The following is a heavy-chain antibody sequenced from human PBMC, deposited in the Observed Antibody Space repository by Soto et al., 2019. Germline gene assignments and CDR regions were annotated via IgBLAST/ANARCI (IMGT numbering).Heavy chain of an antibody. D-gene: IGHD6-19*01. V-gene: IGHV5-51*01. Sequence: GESLKISCKGSGYRFTNYWIGWVRQMPGKGLEWMGIIYPGDSDTRYSPSFKGQVIISADKSISTAYLQWGSLKASDTAIYYCARVAVAGYYDAFDIWGQGTMVTVSS. CDR1: GYRFTNYW. CDR2: IYPGDSDT. J-gene: IGHJ3*02. CDR3: ARVAVAGYYDAFDI.